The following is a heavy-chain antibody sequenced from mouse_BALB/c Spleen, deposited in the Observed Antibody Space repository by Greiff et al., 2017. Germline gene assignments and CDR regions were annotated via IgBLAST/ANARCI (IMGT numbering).Heavy chain of an antibody. V-gene: IGHV14-3*02. J-gene: IGHJ4*01. CDR1: GFNIKDTY. D-gene: IGHD2-4*01. CDR3: ARDTMITYYAMDY. Sequence: VQLQQSGAELVKPGASVKLSCTASGFNIKDTYMHWVKQRPEQGLEWIGRIDPANGNTKYDPKFQGKATITADTSSNTAYLQLISRTSEDTAVYYCARDTMITYYAMDYWGQGTSVTVSS. CDR2: IDPANGNT.